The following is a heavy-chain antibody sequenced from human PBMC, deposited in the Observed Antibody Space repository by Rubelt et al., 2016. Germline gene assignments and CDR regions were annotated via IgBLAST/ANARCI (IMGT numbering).Heavy chain of an antibody. CDR3: ARVYVWRGQYYYYGMDV. D-gene: IGHD2/OR15-2a*01. J-gene: IGHJ6*02. CDR2: ISAYNGNT. CDR1: GYTFTSYY. Sequence: QVQLVQSGAEVKKPGASVKVSCKASGYTFTSYYMHWVRQAPGQGLEWMGWISAYNGNTNYAQKLQGRVTMTTDTSTSTAYMERRSLRSDDTAVYYCARVYVWRGQYYYYGMDVWGQGTTVTVSS. V-gene: IGHV1-18*04.